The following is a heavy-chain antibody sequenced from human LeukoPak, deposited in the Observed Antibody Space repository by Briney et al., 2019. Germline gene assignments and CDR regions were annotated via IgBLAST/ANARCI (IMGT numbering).Heavy chain of an antibody. CDR3: AKDLXPYSMDV. V-gene: IGHV3-23*01. CDR1: GFTFSSYA. J-gene: IGHJ6*03. CDR2: ISGSGGST. Sequence: GGSLRLSCAASGFTFSSYAMNWVRQAPGKGLEWVSTISGSGGSTYYANSVMGRFTISRDNFKDTLYLQMNSLRAEDTAVYYCAKDLXPYSMDVWGKGTTVTVSS.